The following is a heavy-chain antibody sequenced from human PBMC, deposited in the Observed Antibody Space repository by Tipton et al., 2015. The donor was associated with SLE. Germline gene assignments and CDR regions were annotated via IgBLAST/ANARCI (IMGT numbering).Heavy chain of an antibody. Sequence: TLSLTCTVSGGSISSHYWSWIRPPPGKGLEWIGYIYYSGSTNYNPPLQSRVTISVDTSKNQLSLKLSSVTAADTAAYYCAREDSSSPREYYFDYWGQGTLVTVSS. D-gene: IGHD6-6*01. CDR1: GGSISSHY. V-gene: IGHV4-59*11. J-gene: IGHJ4*02. CDR3: AREDSSSPREYYFDY. CDR2: IYYSGST.